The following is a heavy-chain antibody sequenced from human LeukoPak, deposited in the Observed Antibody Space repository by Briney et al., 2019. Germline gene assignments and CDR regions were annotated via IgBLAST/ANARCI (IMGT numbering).Heavy chain of an antibody. CDR3: ARGRVVVRSLFFDY. D-gene: IGHD3-22*01. CDR1: GGSFSGYY. J-gene: IGHJ4*02. Sequence: PSETLSLTCAVYGGSFSGYYWSWIRQPPGKGLEWIGRIYYSGSTYYNPSLKSRVTISVGTSKNQFSLKLSSVTAGDTAVYYCARGRVVVRSLFFDYWGQGTLVTVSS. CDR2: IYYSGST. V-gene: IGHV4-34*01.